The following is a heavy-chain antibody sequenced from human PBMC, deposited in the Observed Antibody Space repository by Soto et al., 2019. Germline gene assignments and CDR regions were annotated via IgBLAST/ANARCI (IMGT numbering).Heavy chain of an antibody. D-gene: IGHD3-22*01. V-gene: IGHV4-34*01. J-gene: IGHJ5*02. CDR2: INHSGST. CDR1: GGSFSGYY. CDR3: ARGYYYDSSGQRSYNWFDP. Sequence: PSETLSLTCAVYGGSFSGYYWSWIRQPPGKGLEWIGEINHSGSTNYNPSLKSRVTISVDTSKNQFSLKLSSVTAADTAVYYCARGYYYDSSGQRSYNWFDPWGQGTLVTVSS.